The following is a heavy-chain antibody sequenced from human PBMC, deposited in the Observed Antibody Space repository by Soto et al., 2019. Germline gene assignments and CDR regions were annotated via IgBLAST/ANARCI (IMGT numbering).Heavy chain of an antibody. J-gene: IGHJ4*02. CDR1: GVTLSSYG. D-gene: IGHD5-18*01. V-gene: IGHV3-30*18. CDR3: AKDHSPHGSAMAPLGY. CDR2: ISYDGSNK. Sequence: CAASGVTLSSYGVHWVRKAPGKGLEWVAVISYDGSNKYYADSVKGRFTISRDNSKNTLYLQMNSLRAEDTAVYYCAKDHSPHGSAMAPLGYWGQGTLVTVSS.